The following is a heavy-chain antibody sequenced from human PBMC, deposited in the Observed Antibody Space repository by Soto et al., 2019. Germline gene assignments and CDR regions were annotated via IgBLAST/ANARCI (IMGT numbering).Heavy chain of an antibody. V-gene: IGHV3-21*01. CDR3: ARDPYYDLWSGYYAYYFDY. D-gene: IGHD3-3*01. CDR1: GFTFSSYS. Sequence: AGGSLRLSCAASGFTFSSYSMNWVRKAPGKGLEWVSSISSSSSYIYYADSVKGRFTISRDNAKNSLYLQMNSLRAEDTAVYYCARDPYYDLWSGYYAYYFDYWGQGTLVTVSS. CDR2: ISSSSSYI. J-gene: IGHJ4*02.